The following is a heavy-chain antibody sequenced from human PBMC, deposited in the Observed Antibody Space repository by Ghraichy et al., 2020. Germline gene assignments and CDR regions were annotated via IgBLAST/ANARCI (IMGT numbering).Heavy chain of an antibody. D-gene: IGHD6-25*01. CDR3: ATDAATGYFDP. CDR1: GGSLSEYY. J-gene: IGHJ5*02. CDR2: VFHTGST. V-gene: IGHV4-59*01. Sequence: ESLNISCTVSGGSLSEYYWSWIRQPPGEGLEWMGYVFHTGSTEYNPSFTSRMTISVDTSKNRISLTLNSVSAADTAVYYCATDAATGYFDPWGRGTLVTGSS.